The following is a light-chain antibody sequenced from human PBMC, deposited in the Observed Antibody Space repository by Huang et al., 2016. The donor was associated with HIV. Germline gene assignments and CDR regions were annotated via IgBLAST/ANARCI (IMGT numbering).Light chain of an antibody. Sequence: ELVMTQSPATLSVSPGERATLSCRASPSVRSDIAWYQQKPGQAPRLLIFGASTRATGIPARVSGSESGTEFTLTINSLQSEDFGIYYCQHYNNWPPRGTFGQGTKVEIK. CDR3: QHYNNWPPRGT. J-gene: IGKJ1*01. CDR2: GAS. V-gene: IGKV3D-15*01. CDR1: PSVRSD.